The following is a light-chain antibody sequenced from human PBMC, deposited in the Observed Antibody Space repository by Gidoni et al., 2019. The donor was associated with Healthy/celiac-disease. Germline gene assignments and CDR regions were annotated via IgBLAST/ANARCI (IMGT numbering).Light chain of an antibody. CDR1: QRISSY. J-gene: IGKJ1*01. CDR2: AAS. V-gene: IGKV1-39*01. Sequence: DIQMTQSPSSLSASVGDRVTITCRASQRISSYLNWYQQKPGKAPKLLIYAASSLQSGVPSRFSGSGSGTDFTLTISRLQPEDFATYYCQQSYSTTWTFGQXTKVEIK. CDR3: QQSYSTTWT.